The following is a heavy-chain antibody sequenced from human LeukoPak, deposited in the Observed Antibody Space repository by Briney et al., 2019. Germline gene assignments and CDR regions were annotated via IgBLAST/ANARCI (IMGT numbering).Heavy chain of an antibody. CDR3: AREFNPQMDYDFWSGYYGWGAFDI. CDR1: GFTFSSYW. Sequence: PGGSLRLSCAASGFTFSSYWMHWVRQAPGKGLVWVSRINTDGSSTSYADSVKGRFTISRDNAKNTLYLQMNSLRAEDTAVYYCAREFNPQMDYDFWSGYYGWGAFDIWGQGTMVTVSS. CDR2: INTDGSST. V-gene: IGHV3-74*01. J-gene: IGHJ3*02. D-gene: IGHD3-3*01.